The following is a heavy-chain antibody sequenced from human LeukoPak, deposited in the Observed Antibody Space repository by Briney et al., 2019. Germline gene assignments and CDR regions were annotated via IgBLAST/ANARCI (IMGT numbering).Heavy chain of an antibody. CDR3: ARGYSSSWYFNWFDP. CDR2: IYHSGTT. Sequence: SETLSLTCTVPGYSISSGYFWGWIRQLPGKGLGWIGSIYHSGTTYYNPSLKSRVTISVDTSKNQFSLKLTSVTAADTAVYYCARGYSSSWYFNWFDPWGQGTLVTVSS. J-gene: IGHJ5*02. V-gene: IGHV4-38-2*02. CDR1: GYSISSGYF. D-gene: IGHD6-13*01.